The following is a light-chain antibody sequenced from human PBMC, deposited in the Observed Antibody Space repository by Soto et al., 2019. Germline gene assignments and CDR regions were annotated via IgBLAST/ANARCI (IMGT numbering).Light chain of an antibody. Sequence: EIVMTEARGAVSVCRAGRATLYCKAIQSVSSNLAWYQQIPGQPPRLLIYDASNRATGIPARFSGSGSGTDFTLMSSRLEPEAFAAYYCQQRSTWPRALTFGGGTKVEIK. CDR2: DAS. CDR1: QSVSSN. CDR3: QQRSTWPRALT. V-gene: IGKV3D-11*03. J-gene: IGKJ4*01.